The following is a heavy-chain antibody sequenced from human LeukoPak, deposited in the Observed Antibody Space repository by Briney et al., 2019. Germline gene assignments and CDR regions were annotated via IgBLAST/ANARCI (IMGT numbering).Heavy chain of an antibody. D-gene: IGHD3-22*01. CDR3: ARDRYYYYMDV. J-gene: IGHJ6*03. Sequence: GGSLRLSCAASGFTVSSYYMSWARQAPGKGLEWVSVIYSGGSTYYADSVKGRFTISRDNSKNTLYLQMNSLRAEDTAVYYCARDRYYYYMDVWGKGTTVTVSS. CDR2: IYSGGST. CDR1: GFTVSSYY. V-gene: IGHV3-66*02.